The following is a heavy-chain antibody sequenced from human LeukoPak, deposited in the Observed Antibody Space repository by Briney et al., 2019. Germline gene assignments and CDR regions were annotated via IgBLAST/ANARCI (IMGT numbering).Heavy chain of an antibody. Sequence: GASVKVSCTASGGTFSSYAISWVRQAPGQGLEWMGGIIPIFGTANYAQKFQGRVTITADESTSSAYMELSSLRSEDTAVYYCARALGDYANWFDPWGQGTLVTVSS. CDR3: ARALGDYANWFDP. D-gene: IGHD4-17*01. CDR1: GGTFSSYA. J-gene: IGHJ5*02. V-gene: IGHV1-69*13. CDR2: IIPIFGTA.